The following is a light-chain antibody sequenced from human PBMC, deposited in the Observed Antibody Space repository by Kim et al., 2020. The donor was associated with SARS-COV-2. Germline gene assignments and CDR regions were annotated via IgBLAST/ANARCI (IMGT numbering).Light chain of an antibody. CDR1: ESVGSAY. V-gene: IGKV3-20*01. J-gene: IGKJ1*01. CDR3: QQYGSSPPWT. CDR2: GAS. Sequence: EIVLTQSPGTLSVSPGERATLSCRASESVGSAYLAWYQQKPGQAPRLLIYGASSRATGIPDRFSGSGSGTDFTLTISRLEPEDLAVYYCQQYGSSPPWTFGQGTKVDIK.